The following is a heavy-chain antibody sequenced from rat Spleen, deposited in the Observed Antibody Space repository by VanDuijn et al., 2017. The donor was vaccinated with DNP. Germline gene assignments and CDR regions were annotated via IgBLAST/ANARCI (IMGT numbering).Heavy chain of an antibody. J-gene: IGHJ2*01. CDR2: ISYSGST. D-gene: IGHD1-7*01. CDR3: ARWTRYFDS. Sequence: EVQLQESGSGLVKPSQSLSLTCSVTGYSITTNFWGWIRKFPGNKMEYIGHISYSGSTNYNPSLKSRISITRDTSKHHFFLQLNSVTTEDTATYYCARWTRYFDSWGQGVLVTVSS. V-gene: IGHV3-1*01. CDR1: GYSITTNF.